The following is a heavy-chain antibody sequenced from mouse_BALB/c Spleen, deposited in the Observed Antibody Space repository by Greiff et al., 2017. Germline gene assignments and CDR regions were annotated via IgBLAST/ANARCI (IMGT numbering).Heavy chain of an antibody. CDR1: GFNIKDTY. CDR2: IDPANGNT. CDR3: ARYTYRYDGYYAMDY. Sequence: VQLQQSGAELVKPGASVKLSCTASGFNIKDTYMHWVKQRPEQGLEWIGRIDPANGNTKYDPKFQGKATITADTSSNTAYLQLSSLTSEDTAVYYCARYTYRYDGYYAMDYWGQGTSVTVSS. J-gene: IGHJ4*01. D-gene: IGHD2-14*01. V-gene: IGHV14-3*02.